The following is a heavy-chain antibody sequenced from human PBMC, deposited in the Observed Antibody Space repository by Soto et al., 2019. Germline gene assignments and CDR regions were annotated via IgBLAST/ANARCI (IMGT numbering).Heavy chain of an antibody. J-gene: IGHJ4*02. V-gene: IGHV3-48*01. CDR3: ARASSGYDLGDDF. CDR2: ISFRSKTI. Sequence: TGGSLRLSCAASCVAIGDNSFHSVRQAPGKGLELLSCISFRSKTIYYTDSVKGRFTVSRDNAKKSLYLQMNTLSVEDTAVYYCARASSGYDLGDDFWGQGTLVTVSS. D-gene: IGHD5-12*01. CDR1: CVAIGDNS.